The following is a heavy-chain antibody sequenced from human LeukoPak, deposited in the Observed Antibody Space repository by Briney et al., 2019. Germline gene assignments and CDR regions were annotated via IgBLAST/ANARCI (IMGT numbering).Heavy chain of an antibody. Sequence: PGGSLRLSCAASGFTFSSYAMSWVRQAPGKGLEWVSAISGSGGSTYYADSVKGRFTISRDNSKNTLYLQMNSLRAEDTAVYYCAKRYCSSTNCLYIDYWGQGTLVTVSS. CDR2: ISGSGGST. J-gene: IGHJ4*02. CDR1: GFTFSSYA. CDR3: AKRYCSSTNCLYIDY. D-gene: IGHD2-2*01. V-gene: IGHV3-23*01.